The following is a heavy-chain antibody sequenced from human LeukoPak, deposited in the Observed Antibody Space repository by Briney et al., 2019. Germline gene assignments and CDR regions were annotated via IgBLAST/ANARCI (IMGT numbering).Heavy chain of an antibody. CDR1: GYTFTGYY. D-gene: IGHD4-11*01. Sequence: GASVKVSCKASGYTFTGYYMHWVRQAPGQGLEWMGWINPNSGGTNYAQKLQGRVTMTTDTSTSTAYMELRSLRSDDTAVYYCARADSNSPEGGYYYYYYMDVWGKGTTVTVSS. J-gene: IGHJ6*03. CDR3: ARADSNSPEGGYYYYYYMDV. CDR2: INPNSGGT. V-gene: IGHV1-2*02.